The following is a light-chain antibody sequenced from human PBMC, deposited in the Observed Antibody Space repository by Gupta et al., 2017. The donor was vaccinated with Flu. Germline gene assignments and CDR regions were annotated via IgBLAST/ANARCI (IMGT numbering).Light chain of an antibody. CDR1: SSDVGGSNY. V-gene: IGLV2-14*03. Sequence: QSALTQPASVSGSPGQSITISCPGTSSDVGGSNYVSWYQHYPGKAPKLMIYDVSNRPSGVSSRFSGSKSGNTASLTISGLQPEDETDYYCSSYTSTSTFYVFGTGTKVTVL. CDR3: SSYTSTSTFYV. J-gene: IGLJ1*01. CDR2: DVS.